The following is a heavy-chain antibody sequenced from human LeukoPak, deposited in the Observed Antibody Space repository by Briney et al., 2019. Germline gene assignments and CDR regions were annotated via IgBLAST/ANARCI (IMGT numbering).Heavy chain of an antibody. CDR2: ISSSSSTI. Sequence: GGSLRLSCAASGFTFSSYSMNWVRQAPGKGLEWVSYISSSSSTIYYADSVKGRFTISRDNAKNSLYLQMNSLRAEDTAVYYCARDESSWYNGYWGQGTLATVSS. J-gene: IGHJ4*02. CDR1: GFTFSSYS. D-gene: IGHD6-13*01. V-gene: IGHV3-48*04. CDR3: ARDESSWYNGY.